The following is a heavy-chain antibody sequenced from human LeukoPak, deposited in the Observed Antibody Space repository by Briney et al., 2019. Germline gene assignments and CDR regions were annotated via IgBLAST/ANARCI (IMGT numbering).Heavy chain of an antibody. D-gene: IGHD3-22*01. CDR2: IYYSGST. CDR3: ARYGRDSSGYLLDY. Sequence: TSSETLSLTCTVSGGSISSYYWSWIRQPPGKGLEWIGYIYYSGSTNYNPSLKSRVTISVDTSKNQFSLKLSSVTAADTAVYYCARYGRDSSGYLLDYWGQGTLVTVSS. CDR1: GGSISSYY. V-gene: IGHV4-59*01. J-gene: IGHJ4*02.